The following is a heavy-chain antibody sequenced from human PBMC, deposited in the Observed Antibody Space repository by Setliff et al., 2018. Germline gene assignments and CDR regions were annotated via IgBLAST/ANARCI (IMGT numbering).Heavy chain of an antibody. CDR3: ARDRVVVLAGRRGFYFDY. J-gene: IGHJ4*02. D-gene: IGHD2-15*01. CDR2: LYTSGDT. Sequence: SETLSLTCTVSGDSISSRTYYWSWIRQPAGKGLEWIGRLYTSGDTNYNPSLKSRVSMSLDTSKNQFSLKLSSVTAADTAVYYCARDRVVVLAGRRGFYFDYWGQGTLVTVSS. V-gene: IGHV4-61*02. CDR1: GDSISSRTYY.